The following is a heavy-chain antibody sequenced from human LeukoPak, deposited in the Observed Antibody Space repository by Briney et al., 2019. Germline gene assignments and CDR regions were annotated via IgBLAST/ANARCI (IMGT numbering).Heavy chain of an antibody. Sequence: SETRSLTCAVYGGAFSGYYWGGIRQPPGKGLDWLGEIIHRGSTNYHPSLKSRVTISVDTSKNQFSLKLSSVTAADTAVYYCARRRYCSGGSCYSGFDYWGQGTLVTVSS. CDR2: IIHRGST. J-gene: IGHJ4*02. D-gene: IGHD2-15*01. V-gene: IGHV4-34*12. CDR3: ARRRYCSGGSCYSGFDY. CDR1: GGAFSGYY.